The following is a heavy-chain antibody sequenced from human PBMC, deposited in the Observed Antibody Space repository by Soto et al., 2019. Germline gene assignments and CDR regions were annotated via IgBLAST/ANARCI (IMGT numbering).Heavy chain of an antibody. CDR3: AREIRGDVFDAFDI. CDR2: ISSSSSYI. Sequence: GGSLRLSCAASGFTFSSYSMNWVRQAPGKGLEWVSSISSSSSYIYYADSVKGRFTISRDNAKNSLYLQMNSLRAEDTAVYYCAREIRGDVFDAFDIWGQGTMVTVSS. J-gene: IGHJ3*02. CDR1: GFTFSSYS. D-gene: IGHD3-16*01. V-gene: IGHV3-21*01.